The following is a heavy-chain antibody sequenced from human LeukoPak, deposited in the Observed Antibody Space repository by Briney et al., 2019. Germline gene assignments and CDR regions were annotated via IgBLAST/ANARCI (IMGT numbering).Heavy chain of an antibody. D-gene: IGHD3-22*01. J-gene: IGHJ3*02. CDR1: GGTFSTFT. CDR2: IIPILGTT. CDR3: AKAHDSSGYWGSDAFDI. Sequence: ASVKVSCKASGGTFSTFTISWVRQAPGQGLEWMGGIIPILGTTSYAQKFQGRVTITADDSTSTTYMELSSLRSEDTAVYYCAKAHDSSGYWGSDAFDIWGQGTMVTVSS. V-gene: IGHV1-69*13.